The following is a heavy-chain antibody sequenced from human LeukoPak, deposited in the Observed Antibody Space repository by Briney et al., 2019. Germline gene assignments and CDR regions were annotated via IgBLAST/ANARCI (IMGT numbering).Heavy chain of an antibody. J-gene: IGHJ5*02. CDR1: GFNFSSYA. Sequence: GSLRLSCAASGFNFSSYAMSWVRQAPGKGLEWVPDISGSGGSTYYADSVKGRFTISRDNSKNTLYLQMNSLRAEDTAVYYCAKDRLQYCSGGSCYSGWFDPWGQGTLVTVSS. CDR3: AKDRLQYCSGGSCYSGWFDP. V-gene: IGHV3-23*01. D-gene: IGHD2-15*01. CDR2: ISGSGGST.